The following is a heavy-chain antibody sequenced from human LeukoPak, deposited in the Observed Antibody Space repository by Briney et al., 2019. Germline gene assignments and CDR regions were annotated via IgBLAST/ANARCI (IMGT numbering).Heavy chain of an antibody. J-gene: IGHJ4*02. CDR2: LSGNGYIT. V-gene: IGHV3-23*01. D-gene: IGHD4-23*01. CDR3: AKDLDTKVVGDFDY. CDR1: GFTFTHYA. Sequence: GGSLRLSCAASGFTFTHYAMSWVRQAPGKGLEWVSTLSGNGYITYYADSVKGRFTISRDNSKQTLYLQMNSLRAEDTAIYYCAKDLDTKVVGDFDYWGQGTLVTVSS.